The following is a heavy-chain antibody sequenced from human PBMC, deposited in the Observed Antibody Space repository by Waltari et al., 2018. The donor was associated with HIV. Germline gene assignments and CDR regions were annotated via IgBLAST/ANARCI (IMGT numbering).Heavy chain of an antibody. D-gene: IGHD3-22*01. V-gene: IGHV3-9*01. CDR2: ISYNSGSA. CDR1: GIALEGSA. CDR3: AKDHGGYWRRDDIYFDV. Sequence: EVQLVDSGGGLVQPGSSLRLHCAGHGIALEGSAMHWVRQGPGKGLEWVSAISYNSGSAAYADSVRGRFTVSRDNSKNSVYLQMDSLRPEDTAFYFCAKDHGGYWRRDDIYFDVWGRGTKVTVSS. J-gene: IGHJ3*01.